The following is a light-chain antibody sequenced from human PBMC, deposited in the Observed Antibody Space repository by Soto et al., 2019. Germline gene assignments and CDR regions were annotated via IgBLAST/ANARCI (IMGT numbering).Light chain of an antibody. V-gene: IGLV2-14*01. Sequence: QSVLTQPASVSGSPGQSITISCTGTSNDFGGYNYVSWYQQYPDKAPTLIIYDVSNRPSGVSTRFSGSKSGNRASLTISGLQAEDEADYYCSSYTTTTTSFVFGTGTKVTVL. J-gene: IGLJ1*01. CDR1: SNDFGGYNY. CDR2: DVS. CDR3: SSYTTTTTSFV.